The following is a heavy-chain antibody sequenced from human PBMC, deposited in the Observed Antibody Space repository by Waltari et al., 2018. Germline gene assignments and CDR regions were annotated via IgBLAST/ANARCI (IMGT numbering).Heavy chain of an antibody. Sequence: QLHLQESGPGLVQPSETLSLTCSVSGGSITTNRHYWGWIRQPPGKGLEWTATISYRGATYTNPSLKRRVTIAVDTFKNQFSLKLSSVTAADTAVYYCATYVGASIGTAAFDVWGQGTMVTVSS. D-gene: IGHD3-16*01. V-gene: IGHV4-39*01. J-gene: IGHJ3*01. CDR3: ATYVGASIGTAAFDV. CDR2: ISYRGAT. CDR1: GGSITTNRHY.